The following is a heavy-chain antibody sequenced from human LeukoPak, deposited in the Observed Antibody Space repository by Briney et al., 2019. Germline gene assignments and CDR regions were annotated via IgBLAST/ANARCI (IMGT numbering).Heavy chain of an antibody. D-gene: IGHD6-19*01. CDR2: IYPCDSDT. Sequence: GESLKISCKGSGYSFTNYWIVWVRQMPGKGLEWMGIIYPCDSDTRYSPSFQGQVTISADRSISTAYLQWNSLKASDTAMYYCARLGYSSGWIRSWFDPWGQGTLVTVSS. CDR1: GYSFTNYW. J-gene: IGHJ5*02. CDR3: ARLGYSSGWIRSWFDP. V-gene: IGHV5-51*01.